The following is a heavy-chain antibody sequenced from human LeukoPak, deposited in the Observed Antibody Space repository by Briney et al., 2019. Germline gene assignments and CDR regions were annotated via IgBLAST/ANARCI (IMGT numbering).Heavy chain of an antibody. J-gene: IGHJ4*02. V-gene: IGHV3-30*18. Sequence: GGSLRLSCAASGFTFSSYGMHWVRQAPGKGLEWVAVISYDGSNKYYVDSVKGRFTISRDNSKNTLYLQMNSLRAEDTAVYYCAKDVKHGYSSSWYVYWGQGTLVTVSS. CDR2: ISYDGSNK. CDR1: GFTFSSYG. D-gene: IGHD6-13*01. CDR3: AKDVKHGYSSSWYVY.